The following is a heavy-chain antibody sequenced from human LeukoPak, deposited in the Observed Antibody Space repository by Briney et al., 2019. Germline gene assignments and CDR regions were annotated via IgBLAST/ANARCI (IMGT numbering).Heavy chain of an antibody. Sequence: GGSLRLSCAASGFTFSSYAMSWVRQAPGKGLEWVSAISGSGGSTYYVDSVKGRFTISRDNSKNTLYLQMNSLRAEDTAVYYCAKDQGYCSGGSCYPGWFDPWGQGTLVTVSS. V-gene: IGHV3-23*01. D-gene: IGHD2-15*01. CDR1: GFTFSSYA. CDR2: ISGSGGST. J-gene: IGHJ5*02. CDR3: AKDQGYCSGGSCYPGWFDP.